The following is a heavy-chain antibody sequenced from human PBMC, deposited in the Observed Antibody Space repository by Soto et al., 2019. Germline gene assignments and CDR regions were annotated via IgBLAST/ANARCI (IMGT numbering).Heavy chain of an antibody. CDR3: ARESSGSDY. CDR1: GFTFSDYY. V-gene: IGHV3-11*01. Sequence: QVQLVDSGGGLVKPGGSLRLSCAASGFTFSDYYMSWVRQAPGKGLEWISYISSGVSTTDYADSVKGRFTISRDNARNSLYLQMNSLRAEDTAVYYCARESSGSDYWGQGTLVTVSS. D-gene: IGHD3-22*01. CDR2: ISSGVSTT. J-gene: IGHJ4*02.